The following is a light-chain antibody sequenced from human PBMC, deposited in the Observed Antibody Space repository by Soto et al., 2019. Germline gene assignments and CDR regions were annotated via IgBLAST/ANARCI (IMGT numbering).Light chain of an antibody. CDR3: QQYNEWPLT. CDR2: DAS. J-gene: IGKJ4*01. V-gene: IGKV3-11*01. Sequence: EIVMTQSPATLSVSPGERATLSCRASLNVNSYLAWYQQKPGQAPRLLIYDASNRAAGIPARFSGSGSGTDFTLTISSLEPEDFAIYYCQQYNEWPLTFGGGTKVDIK. CDR1: LNVNSY.